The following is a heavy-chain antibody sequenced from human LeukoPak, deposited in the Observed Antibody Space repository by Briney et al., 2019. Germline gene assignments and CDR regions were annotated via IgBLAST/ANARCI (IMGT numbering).Heavy chain of an antibody. CDR2: IYYSGST. CDR1: GGSISSSSYY. Sequence: PSETLPLTCTVSGGSISSSSYYWGWIRQPPGKGLEWIGSIYYSGSTYYNPSLKSRVTISVDTSKNQFSLKLSSVTAADTAVYYCARDGIRREYSYGYIPGYYYYGMDVWGQGTTVTVSS. D-gene: IGHD5-18*01. J-gene: IGHJ6*02. CDR3: ARDGIRREYSYGYIPGYYYYGMDV. V-gene: IGHV4-39*02.